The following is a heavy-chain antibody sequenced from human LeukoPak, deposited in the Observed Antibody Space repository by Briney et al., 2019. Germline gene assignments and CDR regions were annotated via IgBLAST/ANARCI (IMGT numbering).Heavy chain of an antibody. CDR2: IIPILGIA. CDR1: GGTFSSYA. Sequence: GALVKVSCKASGGTFSSYAISWVRQAPGQGLEWMGRIIPILGIANYAQKFQGRVTITADKSTSTAYMELSSLRSEDTAVYYCARGAYYDSSGYLGYWGQGTLVTVSS. D-gene: IGHD3-22*01. V-gene: IGHV1-69*04. CDR3: ARGAYYDSSGYLGY. J-gene: IGHJ4*02.